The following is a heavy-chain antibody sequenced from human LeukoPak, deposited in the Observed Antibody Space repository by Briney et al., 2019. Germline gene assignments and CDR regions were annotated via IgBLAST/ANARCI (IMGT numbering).Heavy chain of an antibody. CDR2: INHSGST. V-gene: IGHV4-34*01. J-gene: IGHJ3*02. Sequence: NPSETLSLTCAVYGGSFSGYYWSWIRQPPGKGPEWIGEINHSGSTNYNPSLKSRVTISVDTSKNQFSLKLSSVTAADTAVYYCARVTSDIVVVVALYDAFDIWGQGTMVTVSS. CDR1: GGSFSGYY. D-gene: IGHD2-15*01. CDR3: ARVTSDIVVVVALYDAFDI.